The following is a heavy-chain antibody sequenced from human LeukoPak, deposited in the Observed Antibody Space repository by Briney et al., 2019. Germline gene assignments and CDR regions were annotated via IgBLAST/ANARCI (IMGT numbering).Heavy chain of an antibody. V-gene: IGHV4-4*02. CDR3: ASGLRIVVVTAAAFDI. D-gene: IGHD2-21*02. CDR2: IYHSGST. Sequence: KSSETLSLTCAVSGGSISSSNWWSWVRQPPGKGLEWIGEIYHSGSTNYNPSLKSRVTISVDKSKNQFSLKLSSVTAADTAVYYCASGLRIVVVTAAAFDIWGQGTMVTVSS. J-gene: IGHJ3*02. CDR1: GGSISSSNW.